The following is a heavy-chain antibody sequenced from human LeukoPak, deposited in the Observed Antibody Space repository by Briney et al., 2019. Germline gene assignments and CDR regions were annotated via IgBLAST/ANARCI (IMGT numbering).Heavy chain of an antibody. CDR2: IKYHGSDE. V-gene: IGHV3-7*01. CDR3: ARIGGSGTYWDY. D-gene: IGHD3-10*01. CDR1: GFTFSDYW. Sequence: GGSLRLSCAASGFTFSDYWMSWVRQAPGKGLEWVANIKYHGSDEHYVDSVRGRFTISRDNAKNSLFLQMNSLRAEDTAVYYCARIGGSGTYWDYWGQGTLVPVSS. J-gene: IGHJ4*02.